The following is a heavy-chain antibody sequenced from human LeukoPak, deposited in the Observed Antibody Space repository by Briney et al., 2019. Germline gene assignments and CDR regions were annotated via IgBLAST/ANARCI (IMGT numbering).Heavy chain of an antibody. V-gene: IGHV4-31*11. CDR1: GGAFSGHY. D-gene: IGHD3-16*02. CDR3: ASWEKYYDYVWGSYREFDY. CDR2: IYYSGST. Sequence: PSETLSLTCAVYGGAFSGHYWNWIRQHPGKGLEWIGYIYYSGSTYYNPSLKSRVTISVDTSKNQFSLKLSSVTAADTAVYYCASWEKYYDYVWGSYREFDYWGQGTLVTVSS. J-gene: IGHJ4*02.